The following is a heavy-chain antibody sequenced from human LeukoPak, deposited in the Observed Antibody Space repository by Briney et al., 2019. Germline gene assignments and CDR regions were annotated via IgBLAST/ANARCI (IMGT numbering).Heavy chain of an antibody. Sequence: SVKVSCKASGGTFSSYAISWVRQAPGRGLEWMGGIIPIFGTANYAQKFQGRVTITADESTSTAYMELSSLRSEDTAVYYCARADGLSGYSYAAFDIWGQGTMVTVSS. J-gene: IGHJ3*02. V-gene: IGHV1-69*13. D-gene: IGHD5-18*01. CDR3: ARADGLSGYSYAAFDI. CDR1: GGTFSSYA. CDR2: IIPIFGTA.